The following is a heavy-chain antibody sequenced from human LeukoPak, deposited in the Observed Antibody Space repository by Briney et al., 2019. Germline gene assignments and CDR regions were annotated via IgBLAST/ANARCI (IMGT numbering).Heavy chain of an antibody. J-gene: IGHJ4*02. Sequence: SVKVSCKASGYTFTDSYMHWVRQAPGQGLEWMGWIDPKTGGTNYAQRFQGGVTMTRDTSIRTAYMELNSLRSDDTAVYYCARDGRLTIFVRGIITEGSPPKNWGQGTLVTVSS. V-gene: IGHV1-2*02. CDR3: ARDGRLTIFVRGIITEGSPPKN. CDR2: IDPKTGGT. CDR1: GYTFTDSY. D-gene: IGHD3-10*01.